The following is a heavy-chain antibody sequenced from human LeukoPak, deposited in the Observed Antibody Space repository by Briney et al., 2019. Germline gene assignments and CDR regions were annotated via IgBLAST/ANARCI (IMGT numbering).Heavy chain of an antibody. V-gene: IGHV1-24*01. J-gene: IGHJ4*02. CDR3: ATDPWDLPHPEFGY. D-gene: IGHD1-26*01. CDR2: FDPEDGET. Sequence: ASVKVSCMVSGYTLTELSMHWVRQAPGKGLEGMGGFDPEDGETIYAQKFQGRVTMTEDTSTDTAYMELSSLRSEDTAVYYCATDPWDLPHPEFGYWGQGTLVTVSS. CDR1: GYTLTELS.